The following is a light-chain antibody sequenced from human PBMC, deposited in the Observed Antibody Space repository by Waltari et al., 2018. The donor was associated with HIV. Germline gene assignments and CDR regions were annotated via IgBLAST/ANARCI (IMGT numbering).Light chain of an antibody. CDR3: QQYYSTPRT. J-gene: IGKJ1*01. V-gene: IGKV4-1*01. Sequence: DIVMTKSPDSLAVSLGERATINRKSSPSVLYSSNNKNYLAWYQQKPGQPPKLLIYWASTWESGVPDRFSGSGSGTDFTLTISSLQAEDVAVYYCQQYYSTPRTFGQGTKVEIK. CDR2: WAS. CDR1: PSVLYSSNNKNY.